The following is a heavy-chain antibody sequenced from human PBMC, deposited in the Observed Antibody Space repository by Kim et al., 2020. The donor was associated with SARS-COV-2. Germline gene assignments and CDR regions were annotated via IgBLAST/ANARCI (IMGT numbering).Heavy chain of an antibody. D-gene: IGHD3-3*01. V-gene: IGHV3-30*18. CDR1: GFTFSSYG. J-gene: IGHJ6*02. CDR2: ISYDGSNK. CDR3: AKDLSGSWRLWSGYYGGYYYYYGMDV. Sequence: GGSLRLSCAASGFTFSSYGMHWVRQAPAKGLEWVAVISYDGSNKYYADSVKGRFTISRDNSKNTLYLQMNSLRAEDTAVYYCAKDLSGSWRLWSGYYGGYYYYYGMDVWGQGTTVTVSS.